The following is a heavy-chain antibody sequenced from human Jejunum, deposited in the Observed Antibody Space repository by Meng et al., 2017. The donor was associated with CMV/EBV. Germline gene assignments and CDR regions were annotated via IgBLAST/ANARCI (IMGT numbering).Heavy chain of an antibody. D-gene: IGHD1-26*01. CDR3: ARYGVGATLVSAFDS. CDR1: FSSYE. V-gene: IGHV3-48*03. Sequence: FSSYEMNWDRQAPGKGLEWVSYISSSGSGRTIYYTDSVKGRFTISRDNAKNSVYLQMNSLRPEDTAVYYCARYGVGATLVSAFDSWGQGTMVTVSS. J-gene: IGHJ3*02. CDR2: ISSSGSGRTI.